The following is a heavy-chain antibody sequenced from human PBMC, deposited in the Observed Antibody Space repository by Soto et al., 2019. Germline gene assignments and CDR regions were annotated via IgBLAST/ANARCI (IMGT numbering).Heavy chain of an antibody. CDR1: GGSISSYY. CDR2: IYYSGST. D-gene: IGHD3-9*01. Sequence: SETLSLTCTVSGGSISSYYWSWIRQPPGKGLEWIGYIYYSGSTNYNPSLKSRVTISVDTSKNQFSLKLSSVTAADTAVYYCARALILTGYYIHDAFDIWGQGSMVTV. V-gene: IGHV4-59*01. J-gene: IGHJ3*02. CDR3: ARALILTGYYIHDAFDI.